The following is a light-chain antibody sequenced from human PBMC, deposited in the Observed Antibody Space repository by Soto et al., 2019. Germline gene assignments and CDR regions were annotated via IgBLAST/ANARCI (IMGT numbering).Light chain of an antibody. J-gene: IGLJ1*01. CDR3: SSYTSSSTYV. Sequence: QSVLTQPPSVSGSPGQSVAISCTGTGSEVGTFYRVSWYQQSPGTAPKLMIYDVSDRPSGVPDRFSGSKSGNTASLTISGLQAEDEADYYCSSYTSSSTYVFGTGTKVTVL. CDR2: DVS. CDR1: GSEVGTFYR. V-gene: IGLV2-18*02.